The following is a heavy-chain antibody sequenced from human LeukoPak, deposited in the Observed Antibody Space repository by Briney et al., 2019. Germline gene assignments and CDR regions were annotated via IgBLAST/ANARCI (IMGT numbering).Heavy chain of an antibody. CDR1: GFTFSSYA. V-gene: IGHV3-23*01. D-gene: IGHD3-16*02. CDR3: AKAAFGGVIVMIDY. CDR2: ISGSGGST. Sequence: GSLRLSCAASGFTFSSYAMSWVRQAPRKGLEWVSAISGSGGSTYYADSVKGRFTISRDDSKNTLYLQMNSLRAEDTAVYYCAKAAFGGVIVMIDYWGQGTLVTVSS. J-gene: IGHJ4*02.